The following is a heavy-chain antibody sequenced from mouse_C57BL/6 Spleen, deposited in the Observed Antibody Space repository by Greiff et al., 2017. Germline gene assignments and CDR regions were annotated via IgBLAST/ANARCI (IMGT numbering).Heavy chain of an antibody. CDR3: ARQDGYYVGYAMEY. V-gene: IGHV1-62-2*01. Sequence: VQLQQSGAELVKPGASVKLSCKASGYTFTESTMHWVKQRSGQGLEWIGWFYPGSGSIKYNEKFKGKATLTADKSSSTVYMELSRLTSEDSAVYYCARQDGYYVGYAMEYWGQGTSVTVSA. D-gene: IGHD2-3*01. CDR2: FYPGSGSI. CDR1: GYTFTEST. J-gene: IGHJ4*01.